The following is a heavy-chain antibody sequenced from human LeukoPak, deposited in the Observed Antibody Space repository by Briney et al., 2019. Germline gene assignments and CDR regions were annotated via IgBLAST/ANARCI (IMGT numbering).Heavy chain of an antibody. CDR2: VYYNGIT. CDR1: GGSISSYY. V-gene: IGHV4-59*01. CDR3: ASQLGGTTFH. D-gene: IGHD1/OR15-1a*01. J-gene: IGHJ4*02. Sequence: SETLSLTCTVSGGSISSYYWSWIRQPPGKGLEWIGYVYYNGITNYNPSLKSRVSISLDTSKNQFSLRLNSVTAAETAVYYCASQLGGTTFHWGQGTLVTVSS.